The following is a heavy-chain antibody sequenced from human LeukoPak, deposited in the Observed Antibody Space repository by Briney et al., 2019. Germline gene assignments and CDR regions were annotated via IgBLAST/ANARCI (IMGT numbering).Heavy chain of an antibody. CDR2: ISGSGGST. CDR1: GFTFSSYA. D-gene: IGHD5-24*01. V-gene: IGHV3-23*01. Sequence: PGGSLRLSCAASGFTFSSYAMSWVRQAPGKGLEWGSAISGSGGSTYYADSVKGRFTISRDNSKNTLYLQMNSLRAEDTAVYYCAKDDGLRGYGYNAFDYWGRGTLVSVCS. CDR3: AKDDGLRGYGYNAFDY. J-gene: IGHJ4*02.